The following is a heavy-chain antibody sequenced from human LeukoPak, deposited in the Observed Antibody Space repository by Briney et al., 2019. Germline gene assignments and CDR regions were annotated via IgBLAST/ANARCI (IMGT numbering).Heavy chain of an antibody. Sequence: GESLKISCKGSGYSFTNSWIVWVRQMPGKGLECMGIIFPGDSDSRYSPSFQGQVTMSADKSIRTAYLQWSSLRASDTAMYYCARHGYSHAFDIWGQGTMVTVSS. CDR1: GYSFTNSW. CDR2: IFPGDSDS. V-gene: IGHV5-51*01. CDR3: ARHGYSHAFDI. J-gene: IGHJ3*02. D-gene: IGHD6-13*01.